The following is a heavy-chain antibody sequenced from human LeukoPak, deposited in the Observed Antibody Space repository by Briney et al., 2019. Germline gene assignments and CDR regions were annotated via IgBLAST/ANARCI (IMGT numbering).Heavy chain of an antibody. V-gene: IGHV4-59*08. J-gene: IGHJ4*02. Sequence: KSSETLSLTCTVSGVSISSYYWSWIRQPPGKGLEWIGYIYYSGSTYYNPSLKSRVTISVDTSKNQFSLKLSSVTAADTAVYYCARHLSGSHKFDYWGQGTLVTVSS. CDR3: ARHLSGSHKFDY. CDR1: GVSISSYY. D-gene: IGHD1-26*01. CDR2: IYYSGST.